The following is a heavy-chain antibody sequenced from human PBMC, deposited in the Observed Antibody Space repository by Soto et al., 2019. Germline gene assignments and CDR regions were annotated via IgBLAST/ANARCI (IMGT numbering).Heavy chain of an antibody. CDR2: MNPNSGNT. CDR1: GYTFTSYD. V-gene: IGHV1-8*01. D-gene: IGHD3-10*01. Sequence: ASVKVSCQASGYTFTSYDINWVRQATGQGLEWMGWMNPNSGNTGYAQKFQGRVTMTRNTSISTAYMELSSLGSEDTAVYYCAREDGSGSFTPFYYYYYMDVWGKGTTVTVSS. J-gene: IGHJ6*03. CDR3: AREDGSGSFTPFYYYYYMDV.